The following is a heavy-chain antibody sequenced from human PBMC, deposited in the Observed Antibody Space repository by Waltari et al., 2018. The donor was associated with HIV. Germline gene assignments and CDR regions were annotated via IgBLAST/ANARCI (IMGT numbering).Heavy chain of an antibody. CDR3: AKTRGAAGTDYYCMDV. V-gene: IGHV4-31*03. J-gene: IGHJ6*02. D-gene: IGHD6-13*01. CDR1: GGSITSGGYY. Sequence: VQLQESGPGLVKPSETLSVTCSVSGGSITSGGYYWSWIRQPPGKGLEWIGHIYHSGITCYNPALRSRLSISVDTSKNPFSLEVRSVTAADTAVYYCAKTRGAAGTDYYCMDVWGQGTTVSVSS. CDR2: IYHSGIT.